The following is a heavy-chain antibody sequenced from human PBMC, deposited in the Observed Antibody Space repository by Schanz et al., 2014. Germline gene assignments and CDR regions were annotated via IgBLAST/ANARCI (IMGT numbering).Heavy chain of an antibody. CDR1: GYTFTRYY. Sequence: QVQLVQSGAEVKKPGASVKVSCKASGYTFTRYYMHWVRQAPGQGLEWLGRFTHISQKFQGRVTMTRDTSSTTAYMELNSLRSDDTAVYYCVRELSGGTFDYWGQGALVTVSS. CDR2: FT. J-gene: IGHJ4*02. CDR3: VRELSGGTFDY. V-gene: IGHV1-2*06. D-gene: IGHD1-1*01.